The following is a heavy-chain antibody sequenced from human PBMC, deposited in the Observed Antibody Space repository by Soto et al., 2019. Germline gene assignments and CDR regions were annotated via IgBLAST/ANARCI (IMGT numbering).Heavy chain of an antibody. Sequence: EVQLVESGGGLVQPGGSLRLSCAASGFTFSNYWMYWVRQAPGKGLEWVSRINGDGSVSSYADSVKGRLTTSRDNVKNTLYLQMDSLRAEDTAVYYCARGDCVGGTCSSLAGSFYYYMDVWGKGTTVTVFS. CDR3: ARGDCVGGTCSSLAGSFYYYMDV. CDR2: INGDGSVS. D-gene: IGHD2-15*01. V-gene: IGHV3-74*02. J-gene: IGHJ6*03. CDR1: GFTFSNYW.